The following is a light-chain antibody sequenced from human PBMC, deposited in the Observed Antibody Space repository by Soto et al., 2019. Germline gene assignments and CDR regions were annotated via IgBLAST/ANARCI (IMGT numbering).Light chain of an antibody. CDR1: ESVSTN. V-gene: IGKV3-15*01. J-gene: IGKJ1*01. CDR2: GAS. CDR3: LKYGSSPGWT. Sequence: EIEMTQSPATLSLAPGERGTLSCRASESVSTNLAWYQQKAGQAPRLLIYGASTRATGIPARFSGSGSGTEFTLTIGRLDPEDFAVYYCLKYGSSPGWTFGPGTKVDIK.